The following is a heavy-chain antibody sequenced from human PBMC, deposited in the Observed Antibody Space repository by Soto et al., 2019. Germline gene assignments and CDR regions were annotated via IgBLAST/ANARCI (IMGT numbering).Heavy chain of an antibody. CDR3: ATGRSGAITDELWAFNI. V-gene: IGHV1-24*01. CDR2: FDPEDGET. J-gene: IGHJ3*02. Sequence: ASVKVSCKVSGYTLTELSMHWVRQAPGKGLEWMGGFDPEDGETIYAQKFQGRVTMTEDTSTDTAYMELSSLRSEDTAVYYCATGRSGAITDELWAFNIWGQGTMVTVSS. CDR1: GYTLTELS. D-gene: IGHD1-26*01.